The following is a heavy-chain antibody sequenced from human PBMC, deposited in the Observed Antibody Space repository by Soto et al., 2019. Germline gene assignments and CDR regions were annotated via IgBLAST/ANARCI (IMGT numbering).Heavy chain of an antibody. D-gene: IGHD2-2*01. CDR1: GYSFTSYW. V-gene: IGHV5-51*01. CDR3: ARRGYCSSTSCYGHWFDP. Sequence: PGESLKISCKGSGYSFTSYWIGWVRQMPGKGLEWMGIIYPGDSDTRYSPSFQGQVTISADKSISTAYLQWSSLKASDTAMYYCARRGYCSSTSCYGHWFDPWGQGTLVTVS. CDR2: IYPGDSDT. J-gene: IGHJ5*02.